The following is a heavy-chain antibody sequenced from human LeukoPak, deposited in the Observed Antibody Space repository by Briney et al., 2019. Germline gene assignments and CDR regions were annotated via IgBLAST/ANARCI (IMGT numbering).Heavy chain of an antibody. Sequence: ASVTVSCKASGYSFTEYYIHWVRQAPGQGLEWMGWIHPSTGDTNYAQKFQGRVTMTRDTSISTANMELSRLRSDDTAVYYCAREWLVPIAYYFYGLDVWGQGTTVTVSS. V-gene: IGHV1-2*02. CDR1: GYSFTEYY. CDR2: IHPSTGDT. CDR3: AREWLVPIAYYFYGLDV. J-gene: IGHJ6*02. D-gene: IGHD6-19*01.